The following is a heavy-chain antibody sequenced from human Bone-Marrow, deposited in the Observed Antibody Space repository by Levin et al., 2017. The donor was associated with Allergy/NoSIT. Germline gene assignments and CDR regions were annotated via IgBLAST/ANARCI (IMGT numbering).Heavy chain of an antibody. Sequence: GESLKISCGASGLSFTNAWMSWVRQAPGKGLEWVGRIESKSDGGATEYAAPVKGRFTVSRDDSKTTVFLQMKSLTTEDTAVYYCATSGWSAEYFRHWGQGTRVTVSS. CDR1: GLSFTNAW. V-gene: IGHV3-15*04. CDR2: IESKSDGGAT. J-gene: IGHJ1*01. D-gene: IGHD6-19*01. CDR3: ATSGWSAEYFRH.